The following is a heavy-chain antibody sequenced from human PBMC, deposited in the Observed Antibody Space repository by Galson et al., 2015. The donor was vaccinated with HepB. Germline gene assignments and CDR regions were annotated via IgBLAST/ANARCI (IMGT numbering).Heavy chain of an antibody. V-gene: IGHV3-23*01. CDR1: GFTFSSYA. D-gene: IGHD3-3*01. CDR2: ISGSGGST. Sequence: SLRLSCAAPGFTFSSYAMSWVRQAPGKGLEWVSAISGSGGSTYYADSVKGRFTISRDNSKNTLYLQMNSLRAQDTAVYYCAKDSVLLGIELLEWLSSPTPAFDYWGQGTLVTVSS. J-gene: IGHJ4*02. CDR3: AKDSVLLGIELLEWLSSPTPAFDY.